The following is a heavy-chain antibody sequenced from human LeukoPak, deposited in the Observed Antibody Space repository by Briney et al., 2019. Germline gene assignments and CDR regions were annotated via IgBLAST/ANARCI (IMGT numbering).Heavy chain of an antibody. J-gene: IGHJ4*02. CDR3: ARHRYSSGWYGSVEDYYFDY. CDR2: IYYSGST. V-gene: IGHV4-31*03. CDR1: GGSISNGDHY. Sequence: SETLSLTCTVSGGSISNGDHYWSWIRQHPGKGLEWIGHIYYSGSTYYNPSLKSRGIISVETSKNQFSLKLSSVTAADTAVYYCARHRYSSGWYGSVEDYYFDYWGQGTLVTVSS. D-gene: IGHD6-19*01.